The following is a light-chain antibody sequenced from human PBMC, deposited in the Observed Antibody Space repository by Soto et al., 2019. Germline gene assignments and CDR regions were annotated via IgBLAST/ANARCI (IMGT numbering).Light chain of an antibody. CDR3: QQYYSTPLT. CDR1: QSVLYSSNNKNY. J-gene: IGKJ4*01. Sequence: IVMTQSPDSLAVSLGERATINCKSSQSVLYSSNNKNYLAWYQQKPGQPPKLLIYWASTRESGVPDRFSGSGSGTDFTLTISSLQAEAVAVYYCQQYYSTPLTFGGGKKVEIK. V-gene: IGKV4-1*01. CDR2: WAS.